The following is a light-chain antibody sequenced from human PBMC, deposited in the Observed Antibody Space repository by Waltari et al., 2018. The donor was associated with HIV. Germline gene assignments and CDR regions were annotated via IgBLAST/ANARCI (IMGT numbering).Light chain of an antibody. CDR1: SNNVGNQG. J-gene: IGLJ3*02. V-gene: IGLV10-54*01. CDR2: RNN. Sequence: QAGLTQPPSVSKGLRQTATLTYTGNSNNVGNQGAACLQQHQGHPPKLRSYRNNNRPSGISERLSASRSGNTASPTITGLQPEDEADYYCSAWDSSLSVWVFGGGTKLTVL. CDR3: SAWDSSLSVWV.